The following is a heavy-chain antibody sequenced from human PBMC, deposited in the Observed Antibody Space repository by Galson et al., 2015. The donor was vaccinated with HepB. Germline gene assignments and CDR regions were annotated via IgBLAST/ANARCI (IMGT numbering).Heavy chain of an antibody. J-gene: IGHJ6*02. D-gene: IGHD1-14*01. CDR1: GYTFPAYY. Sequence: SVKVSCKASGYTFPAYYVHWVRQAPGQGLEWMGRINPNSGGTNFAQKFQDRVTMTRDKSINTAYLELSRLRTDDTAVYYCARAGTTWGLFSYYGLDVWGQGTTHTVSS. CDR2: INPNSGGT. CDR3: ARAGTTWGLFSYYGLDV. V-gene: IGHV1-2*06.